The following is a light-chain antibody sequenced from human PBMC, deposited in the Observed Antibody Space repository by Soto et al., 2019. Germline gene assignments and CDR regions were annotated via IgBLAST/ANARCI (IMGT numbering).Light chain of an antibody. CDR3: QQYNNWRGT. CDR1: QSVSSN. J-gene: IGKJ1*01. Sequence: EIVMTQSPATLSVSPGERATLSCRASQSVSSNLAWYQQKPGQAPRLLIYGASTRATGIPARFSGSRSGTEFTLTISSLQSEDFAVYYWQQYNNWRGTFGQGTKVEIK. V-gene: IGKV3-15*01. CDR2: GAS.